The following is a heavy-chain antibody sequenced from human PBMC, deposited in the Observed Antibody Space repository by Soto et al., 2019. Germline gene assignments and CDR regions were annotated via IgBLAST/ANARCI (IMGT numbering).Heavy chain of an antibody. V-gene: IGHV3-30*03. J-gene: IGHJ4*02. CDR2: ISYDGSNK. CDR1: GFTFSSYG. D-gene: IGHD3-22*01. Sequence: QVQLVESGGGVVQPGRSLRLSCAASGFTFSSYGMHWVRQAPGKGLEWVAVISYDGSNKYYADSVKGRFTISRDNSKNTLYLQMKSLRAEDTAVYYCATPEAYYYDSSGYVDYWGQGTLVTVSS. CDR3: ATPEAYYYDSSGYVDY.